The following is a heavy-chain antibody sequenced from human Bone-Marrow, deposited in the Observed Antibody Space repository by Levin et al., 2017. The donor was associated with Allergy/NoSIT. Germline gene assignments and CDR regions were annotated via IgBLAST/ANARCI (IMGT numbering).Heavy chain of an antibody. CDR3: VAGVNFWL. V-gene: IGHV3-15*05. CDR1: GFIFRKAW. D-gene: IGHD3-3*01. J-gene: IGHJ4*01. CDR2: IKSKTEGETA. Sequence: GGSLRLSCTASGFIFRKAWMSWVRQVPGQGLEWVARIKSKTEGETADYAAPVRGRFTISRDDSENTVYLEISNLKIADTAVYYCVAGVNFWLWGRGSLDSVSS.